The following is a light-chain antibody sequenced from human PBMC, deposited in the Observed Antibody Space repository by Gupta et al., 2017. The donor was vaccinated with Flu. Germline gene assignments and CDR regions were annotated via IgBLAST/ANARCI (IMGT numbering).Light chain of an antibody. Sequence: DVVLTQSPLSLPVTLGQPASISCRSSQSLVFTDGDSYVSWFHQRPGQSPRRLINKASNRDSGVPDRFSGSGSGTDFTMKISRGEAEDVGVYYCMQSTRWPWTFGQGTKVEIK. CDR3: MQSTRWPWT. V-gene: IGKV2-30*01. CDR1: QSLVFTDGDSY. J-gene: IGKJ1*01. CDR2: KAS.